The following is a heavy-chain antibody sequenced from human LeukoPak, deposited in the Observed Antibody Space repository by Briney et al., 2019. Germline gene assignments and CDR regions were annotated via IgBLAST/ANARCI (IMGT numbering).Heavy chain of an antibody. CDR3: ARSPYYYDSSGYYEADY. J-gene: IGHJ4*02. CDR1: GGSISSYY. CDR2: ISYSGST. Sequence: SETLSLTCTVSGGSISSYYWHWIRQPPGKGLEWIGYISYSGSTNYNPSLKSRVTISVDTSKNQFSLKLSSVTAADTAVYYCARSPYYYDSSGYYEADYWGQGTLVTVSS. D-gene: IGHD3-22*01. V-gene: IGHV4-59*12.